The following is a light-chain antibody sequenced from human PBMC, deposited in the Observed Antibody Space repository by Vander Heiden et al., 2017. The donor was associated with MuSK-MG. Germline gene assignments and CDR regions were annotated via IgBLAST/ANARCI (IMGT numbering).Light chain of an antibody. CDR1: SSDVGGYNY. J-gene: IGLJ2*01. CDR3: SSYTSSSTPV. Sequence: QSALTQPASVSGSPGQSTPISCTGTSSDVGGYNYVSWHQQHPGKAPKLMIYDVSHRPSGVSNRFSGSKSGNTASLTISGLQAEDEADYYCSSYTSSSTPVFGGGTKLTVL. V-gene: IGLV2-14*01. CDR2: DVS.